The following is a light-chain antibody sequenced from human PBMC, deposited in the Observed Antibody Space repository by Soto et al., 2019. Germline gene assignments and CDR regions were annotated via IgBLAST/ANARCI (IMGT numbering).Light chain of an antibody. V-gene: IGKV3-15*01. J-gene: IGKJ5*01. CDR1: QSVDGY. Sequence: EIVLTQSPATLSLSPGESATLSCRASQSVDGYLAWYQQKPGQAPRLLIYGASTRATGVTARFRGGGSGTEFTLTISSLQSEDSAVYYCQQYHKWPPITFGQGTRLENK. CDR3: QQYHKWPPIT. CDR2: GAS.